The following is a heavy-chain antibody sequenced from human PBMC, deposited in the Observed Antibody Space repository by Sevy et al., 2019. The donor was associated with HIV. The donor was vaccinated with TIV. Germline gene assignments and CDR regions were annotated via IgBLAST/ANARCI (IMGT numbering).Heavy chain of an antibody. CDR1: GGSFSGYY. V-gene: IGHV4-34*01. CDR2: INHSGST. D-gene: IGHD2-2*01. Sequence: SETLSLTCAVYGGSFSGYYWSWIRQPPGKGLEWIGEINHSGSTNYNPSLKSRVTISVDTSSNKFSLKLSSVTAAETAVYYCAGAPGGGDDIVVVPAATNWFDPWGQGTLVTVSS. J-gene: IGHJ5*02. CDR3: AGAPGGGDDIVVVPAATNWFDP.